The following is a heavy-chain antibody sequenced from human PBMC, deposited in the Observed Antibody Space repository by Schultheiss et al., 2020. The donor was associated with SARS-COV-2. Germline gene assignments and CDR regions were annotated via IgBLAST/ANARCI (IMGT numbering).Heavy chain of an antibody. CDR2: ISGSGGST. CDR1: GFTFSSYA. Sequence: GGFLRLSCAASGFTFSSYAMSWVRQAPGKGLEWVSAISGSGGSTYYADSVKGRFTISRDNSKNTLYLQMNSLRAEDTAVYYCVGDSSGYYSPAFDYWGQGTLVTVSS. V-gene: IGHV3-23*01. CDR3: VGDSSGYYSPAFDY. D-gene: IGHD3-22*01. J-gene: IGHJ4*02.